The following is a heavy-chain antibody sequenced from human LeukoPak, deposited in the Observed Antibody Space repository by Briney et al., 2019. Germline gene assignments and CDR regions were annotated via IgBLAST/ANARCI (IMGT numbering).Heavy chain of an antibody. CDR3: ARGRDTAMVNPYYYYGMDV. D-gene: IGHD5-18*01. Sequence: SVKVSCKASGYTFTSYGISWVRQAPGQGLEWMGWISAYNGNTNYAQKLQGRVTMTTDTSTSTAYMELRSLRSDDTAVYYCARGRDTAMVNPYYYYGMDVWGQGTTVTVSS. J-gene: IGHJ6*02. V-gene: IGHV1-18*01. CDR1: GYTFTSYG. CDR2: ISAYNGNT.